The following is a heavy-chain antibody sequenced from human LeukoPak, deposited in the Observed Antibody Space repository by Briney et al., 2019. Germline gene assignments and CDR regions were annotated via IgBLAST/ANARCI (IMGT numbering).Heavy chain of an antibody. CDR2: FYHSGST. Sequence: SETLSLTCAVSGGSISSSNWWSGARQPPGKGLEWFGEFYHSGSTNYTPSLKSRVTISVDKSKNQFSLKQSSVTAADTALYFSARQGGYGYYFDYWGQGTLVTVSP. CDR3: ARQGGYGYYFDY. V-gene: IGHV4-4*02. D-gene: IGHD5-12*01. J-gene: IGHJ4*02. CDR1: GGSISSSNW.